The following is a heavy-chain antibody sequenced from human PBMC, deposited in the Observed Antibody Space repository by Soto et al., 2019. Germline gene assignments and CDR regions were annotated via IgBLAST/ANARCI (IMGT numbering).Heavy chain of an antibody. V-gene: IGHV4-61*03. CDR1: GDSFSSGGYY. J-gene: IGHJ5*02. CDR2: IYFSGRT. Sequence: SETLSLTCTVSGDSFSSGGYYWNWIRQPPGKGLEWVGHIYFSGRTNYIPSLESRVTISLETSKNHISLELTSVTAADTTVYYCARDPSDTDVISWSDPWGQGTLVPVP. CDR3: ARDPSDTDVISWSDP. D-gene: IGHD5-18*01.